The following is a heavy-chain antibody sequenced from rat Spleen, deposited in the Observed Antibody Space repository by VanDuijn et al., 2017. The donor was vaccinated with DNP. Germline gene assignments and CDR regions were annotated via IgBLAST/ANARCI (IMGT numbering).Heavy chain of an antibody. CDR2: INSAGST. V-gene: IGHV3-3*01. J-gene: IGHJ2*01. CDR3: ARWNLGTSTLDY. Sequence: EVQLQESGPGLVEPSQSLSLTCSVTGYSITSCCRWTWIRKFPGHKLEWMGYINSAGSTNYNPSLKGRISITSDTSKNQFFLQVNSVTTEDTATYYCARWNLGTSTLDYWGQGVMVTVSS. CDR1: GYSITSCCR. D-gene: IGHD1-5*01.